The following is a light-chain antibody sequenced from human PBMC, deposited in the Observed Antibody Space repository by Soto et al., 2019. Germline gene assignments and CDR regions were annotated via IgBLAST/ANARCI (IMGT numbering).Light chain of an antibody. CDR2: RAS. J-gene: IGKJ4*01. CDR1: QTISDW. Sequence: DIQMTQSPSTLSASVGDRVTITCRASQTISDWLARYQQTPGKAPKLLIYRASTLESGVPSRFSGSGSGTQFTLTISSLQPDDFATYYCQQYNIYPLTFGGGTKLEVK. CDR3: QQYNIYPLT. V-gene: IGKV1-5*03.